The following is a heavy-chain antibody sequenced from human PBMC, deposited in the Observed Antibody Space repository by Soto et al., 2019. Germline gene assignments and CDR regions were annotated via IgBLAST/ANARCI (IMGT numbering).Heavy chain of an antibody. CDR3: ARKVGKRSGSYYLGH. Sequence: SMLLLYAASGVNFSMSRVHWVRQAKGKGLLWVSRINGDGTDTTYADSVKGRFTISRDNAKNTVYLQMNGLRAEDTAVYYCARKVGKRSGSYYLGHWGQATLVTVYS. D-gene: IGHD1-26*01. V-gene: IGHV3-74*03. J-gene: IGHJ4*02. CDR2: INGDGTDT. CDR1: GVNFSMSR.